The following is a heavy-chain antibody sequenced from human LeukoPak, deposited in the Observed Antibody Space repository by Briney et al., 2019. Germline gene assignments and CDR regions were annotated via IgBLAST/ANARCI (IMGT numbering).Heavy chain of an antibody. CDR2: FDPEDGET. Sequence: ASVKVSCKVSGYTLTELSMHWVRQAPGKGLEWMGGFDPEDGETIYAQKFQGRVTMTEDTSTDTAFMELSSLRSEDTAVYYCATDRVVPASIGGIWFAPWGKGPLVTVSS. J-gene: IGHJ5*02. CDR1: GYTLTELS. D-gene: IGHD2-2*01. CDR3: ATDRVVPASIGGIWFAP. V-gene: IGHV1-24*01.